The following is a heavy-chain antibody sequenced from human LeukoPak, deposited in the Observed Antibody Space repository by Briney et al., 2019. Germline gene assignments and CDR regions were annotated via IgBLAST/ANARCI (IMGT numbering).Heavy chain of an antibody. CDR1: GFMFSNSD. J-gene: IGHJ3*02. Sequence: PGGSLRLSCASSGFMFSNSDMHWVRQAPGKGLEWVAFIRSDGTDTFYGDSAKGRFTISRDNSKNTLFLQMNSLTPEDTAIYYCAKNRVGQTYADAFEIWGQGTMVTVSS. V-gene: IGHV3-30*02. CDR2: IRSDGTDT. CDR3: AKNRVGQTYADAFEI. D-gene: IGHD5-24*01.